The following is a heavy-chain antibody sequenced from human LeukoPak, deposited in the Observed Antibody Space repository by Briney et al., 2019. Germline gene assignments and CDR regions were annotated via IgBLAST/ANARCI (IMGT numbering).Heavy chain of an antibody. Sequence: ASVKVSCKASGYTFTSFDINWVRQATGQGPEWMGWMNPGGGNTGYAQRFRGRVTMTRDTSISTAYLELSSLTSEDTAVYYCASHTYYLSSGSFGHWGQGTLVTVSS. D-gene: IGHD3-10*01. CDR1: GYTFTSFD. V-gene: IGHV1-8*01. CDR2: MNPGGGNT. J-gene: IGHJ4*02. CDR3: ASHTYYLSSGSFGH.